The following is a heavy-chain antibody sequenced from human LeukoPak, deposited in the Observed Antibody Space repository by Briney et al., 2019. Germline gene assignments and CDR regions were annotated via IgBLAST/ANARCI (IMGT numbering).Heavy chain of an antibody. CDR2: ISYDGSNK. CDR3: ARVRSSSSGFDY. J-gene: IGHJ4*02. D-gene: IGHD6-6*01. V-gene: IGHV3-30*19. Sequence: GGSLRLSCAASGFTFSSYGMHWVRQAPGKGLEWVAVISYDGSNKYYADSVKGRFTISRDNSKNTLYLQMNSLRAEDTAVYYCARVRSSSSGFDYWGQGTLVTVSS. CDR1: GFTFSSYG.